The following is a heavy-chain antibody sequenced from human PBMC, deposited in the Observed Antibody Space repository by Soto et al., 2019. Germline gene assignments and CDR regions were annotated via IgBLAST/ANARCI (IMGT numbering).Heavy chain of an antibody. D-gene: IGHD2-15*01. Sequence: QVQLVQSGAEVKKPGSSVKVSCKASGGTFSSYTISWVRQAPGQGLEWMGRIIPILGIANYAQKFQGRVTITADNSTSTAYMELSSLRSEDTAVYYCARALVALGAATEFDYWGQGTLVTVSS. CDR1: GGTFSSYT. V-gene: IGHV1-69*02. CDR2: IIPILGIA. J-gene: IGHJ4*02. CDR3: ARALVALGAATEFDY.